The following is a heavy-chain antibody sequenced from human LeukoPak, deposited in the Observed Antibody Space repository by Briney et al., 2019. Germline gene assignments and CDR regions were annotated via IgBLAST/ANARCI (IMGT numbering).Heavy chain of an antibody. Sequence: SETLSLTCTVPGGSTSSYYWSWIRQPPGKGLEWIGSIYHSGSTYYNPSLKSQVTISVDTSKNQFSLKLSSVTAADTAVYYCARDDPATYYYGSGSYYKSYYGMDVWGQGTTVTVSS. CDR2: IYHSGST. J-gene: IGHJ6*02. CDR1: GGSTSSYY. CDR3: ARDDPATYYYGSGSYYKSYYGMDV. D-gene: IGHD3-10*01. V-gene: IGHV4-38-2*02.